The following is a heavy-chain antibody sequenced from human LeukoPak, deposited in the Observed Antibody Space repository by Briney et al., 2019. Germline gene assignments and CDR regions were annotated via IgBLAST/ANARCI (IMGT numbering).Heavy chain of an antibody. CDR2: IYHSGST. CDR3: ARLQWLPRFYFDY. D-gene: IGHD6-19*01. Sequence: SETLSLTCAVSGYSISSGYYWGWIRQPPGKGLEWIGSIYHSGSTYYNPSLKSRVTISVDTSKNQFSLKLSSVTAADTAVYYCARLQWLPRFYFDYRGQGTLVTVSS. CDR1: GYSISSGYY. V-gene: IGHV4-38-2*01. J-gene: IGHJ4*02.